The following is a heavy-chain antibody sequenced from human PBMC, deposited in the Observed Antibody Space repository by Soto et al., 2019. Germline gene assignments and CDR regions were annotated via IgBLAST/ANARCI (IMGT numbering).Heavy chain of an antibody. V-gene: IGHV3-53*01. Sequence: EVQLVESGGGLIQPGGSLRLSCAASGFTVSSKYMTWVRQAPGKGLEWVSVIYGGGTTYYADSVKGRLTIFRDNSKNTLYLQMTRLRAEDTAVYYCVKTTGWPGFDFWGQGTLVTVSS. CDR3: VKTTGWPGFDF. CDR2: IYGGGTT. J-gene: IGHJ4*02. CDR1: GFTVSSKY. D-gene: IGHD6-19*01.